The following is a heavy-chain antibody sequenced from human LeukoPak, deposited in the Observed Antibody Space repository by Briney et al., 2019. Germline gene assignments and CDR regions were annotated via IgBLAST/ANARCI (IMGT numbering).Heavy chain of an antibody. CDR1: GFTFSDYA. Sequence: QPGRSLRLSCAASGFTFSDYAMHWGRQAPGKGVEWVAVVTFDGIKKYYEESERGRFTISRDNSENTLYLQMNSLGTEDTAIYYCVKDVGAFDYWGQGTLVTVSS. D-gene: IGHD3-16*01. V-gene: IGHV3-30*18. CDR3: VKDVGAFDY. CDR2: VTFDGIKK. J-gene: IGHJ4*02.